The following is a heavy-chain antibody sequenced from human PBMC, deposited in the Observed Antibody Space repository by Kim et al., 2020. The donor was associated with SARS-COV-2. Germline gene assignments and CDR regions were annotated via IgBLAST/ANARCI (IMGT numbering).Heavy chain of an antibody. CDR2: ISSSSSYI. D-gene: IGHD3-22*01. CDR1: GFTFSSYS. J-gene: IGHJ3*02. V-gene: IGHV3-21*01. Sequence: GGSLRLSCAASGFTFSSYSMNWVRQAPGKGLEWVSSISSSSSYIYYADSVKGRFTISRDNAKNSLYLQMNSLRAEDTAVYYCARDLYYDSSGYYGRLSGSAFDIWGQGTMVTVSS. CDR3: ARDLYYDSSGYYGRLSGSAFDI.